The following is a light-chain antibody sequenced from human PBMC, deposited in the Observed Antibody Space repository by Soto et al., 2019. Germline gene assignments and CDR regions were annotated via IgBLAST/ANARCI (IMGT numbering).Light chain of an antibody. Sequence: QSVLTQPASVSGSPGQSITISCTGTSSDVGSYNLVSWYQQHPGKAPKLMIYEVTKRPSGVSDRFSGSKSGSTASLTISGLQAEDEADYYCSSYAGSNTFPVVFGGGTQLTVL. CDR3: SSYAGSNTFPVV. J-gene: IGLJ2*01. CDR2: EVT. V-gene: IGLV2-23*02. CDR1: SSDVGSYNL.